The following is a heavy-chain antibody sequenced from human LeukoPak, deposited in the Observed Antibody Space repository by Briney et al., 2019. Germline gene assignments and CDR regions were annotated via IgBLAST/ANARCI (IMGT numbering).Heavy chain of an antibody. J-gene: IGHJ5*02. CDR2: IYYFGST. Sequence: SETLSLTCTVSGGSISGSSYYWGWIRQPPGKGLEWIGSIYYFGSTYYNPSLKSRVTISVDTSKNQFSLKLSSVTAADTAVYYCARDGQYSSGWYRWFDPWGQGTLVTVSS. V-gene: IGHV4-39*07. D-gene: IGHD6-19*01. CDR1: GGSISGSSYY. CDR3: ARDGQYSSGWYRWFDP.